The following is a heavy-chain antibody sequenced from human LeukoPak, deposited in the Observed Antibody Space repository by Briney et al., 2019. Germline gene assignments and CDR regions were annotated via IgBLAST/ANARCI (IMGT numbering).Heavy chain of an antibody. D-gene: IGHD6-19*01. CDR3: GTTTYSSGWYYFDY. J-gene: IGHJ4*02. CDR1: GGSVSRSDYY. Sequence: SETLSLTCSVSGGSVSRSDYYWSWIRQPPGKGLEWIGSIYYSGSTYYNPSLKSRVTISVDTSKNQFSLKLSSVTAADTAVYYCGTTTYSSGWYYFDYWGQGTLVTVSS. V-gene: IGHV4-39*01. CDR2: IYYSGST.